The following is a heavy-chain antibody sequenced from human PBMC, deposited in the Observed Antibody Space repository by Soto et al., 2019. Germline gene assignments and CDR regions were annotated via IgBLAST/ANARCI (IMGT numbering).Heavy chain of an antibody. Sequence: SETLSLTCTGSGGSISSYYWNLVRQPPGKGLEWIGYIYYSGSTNYNPSLKSRVTISVDTSKNQFSLKLSSVTAADTAVYYCARDCSSTSCYSGWFDPWGQGTLVTVSS. CDR1: GGSISSYY. V-gene: IGHV4-59*12. CDR2: IYYSGST. D-gene: IGHD2-2*01. CDR3: ARDCSSTSCYSGWFDP. J-gene: IGHJ5*02.